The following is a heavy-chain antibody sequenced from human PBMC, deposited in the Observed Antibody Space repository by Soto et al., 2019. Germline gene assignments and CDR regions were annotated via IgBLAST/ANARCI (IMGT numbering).Heavy chain of an antibody. J-gene: IGHJ4*02. V-gene: IGHV3-64D*08. CDR3: VKVTSAYYYDS. CDR1: GFTFISYA. Sequence: GSLRLSCSASGFTFISYAMHWVRQAPGKGLQYVSAINTDGSNTYYADSVKGRFTISRDNSKNTLYLQMSSLRPDDTAVYYCVKVTSAYYYDSWGQGTLVTVSS. D-gene: IGHD3-22*01. CDR2: INTDGSNT.